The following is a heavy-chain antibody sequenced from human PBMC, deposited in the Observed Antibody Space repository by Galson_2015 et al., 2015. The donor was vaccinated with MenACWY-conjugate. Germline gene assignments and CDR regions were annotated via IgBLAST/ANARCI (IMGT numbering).Heavy chain of an antibody. CDR3: ARHPPGGRGMDV. V-gene: IGHV5-51*01. Sequence: QSGAEVKKPGESLQISCKASGYNFITYWIGWVRQVPGKGLEWVGLISPIDSKTRYSPAFEGRVTISADKSITTAYLQWTSLKASDTAMYYCARHPPGGRGMDVWGQGTTVTVSS. D-gene: IGHD1-26*01. CDR1: GYNFITYW. CDR2: ISPIDSKT. J-gene: IGHJ6*02.